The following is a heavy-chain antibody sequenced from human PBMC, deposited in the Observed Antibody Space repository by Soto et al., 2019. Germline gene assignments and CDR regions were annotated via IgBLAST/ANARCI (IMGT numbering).Heavy chain of an antibody. V-gene: IGHV4-39*01. CDR2: IYYSGST. J-gene: IGHJ3*02. CDR3: VLAVADEGWCSFYI. Sequence: QLQLQESGPGLVKPSETLSLTCNVSGGSLSSSIYYWGWIRQPPVKALEWIGSIYYSGSTYYNTSHKSRVTISVHTSKNPFSLKLSSVTAAASAVYYCVLAVADEGWCSFYIWGQVTMVTVSS. CDR1: GGSLSSSIYY. D-gene: IGHD6-19*01.